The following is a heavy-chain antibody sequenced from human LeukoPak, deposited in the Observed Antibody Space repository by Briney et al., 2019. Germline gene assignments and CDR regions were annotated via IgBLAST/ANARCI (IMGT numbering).Heavy chain of an antibody. CDR1: GGSVSSNIYY. J-gene: IGHJ1*01. CDR3: ARALSGTYGLFQH. V-gene: IGHV4-61*01. D-gene: IGHD1-26*01. Sequence: SETLSLTCTVSGGSVSSNIYYWNWIRQPPGKGLEWIGYIYYSGSTYYNPSLRSRVTISVDTSKNQISLNLNSVTAADTAVYYCARALSGTYGLFQHWGQGTLVTVSS. CDR2: IYYSGST.